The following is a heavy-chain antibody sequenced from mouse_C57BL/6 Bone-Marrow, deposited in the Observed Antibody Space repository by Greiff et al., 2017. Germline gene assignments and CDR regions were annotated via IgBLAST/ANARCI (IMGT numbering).Heavy chain of an antibody. CDR1: GYSITSGYY. D-gene: IGHD2-2*01. Sequence: ESGPGLVKPSQSLSLTCSVTGYSITSGYYWNWIRQFPGNKLEWMGYISYDGSNNYNPSLKNRISITRDTSKNQFFLKLNSVTTEDTATYYCARDGSLGDPAMDYWGQGTSVTVSS. CDR2: ISYDGSN. J-gene: IGHJ4*01. V-gene: IGHV3-6*01. CDR3: ARDGSLGDPAMDY.